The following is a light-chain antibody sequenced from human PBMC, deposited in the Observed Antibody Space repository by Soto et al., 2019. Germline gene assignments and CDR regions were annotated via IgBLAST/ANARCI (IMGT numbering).Light chain of an antibody. J-gene: IGKJ1*01. CDR1: QSVRSSY. CDR2: GVS. CDR3: QQYGTSPRT. V-gene: IGKV3-20*01. Sequence: EIVLTQSPGTLSLSPGERATLSCRASQSVRSSYLAWYQQKLGQAPRLLIYGVSNRATGIPATFSGSGSGTDITLTISRLESEDLAVYYCQQYGTSPRTFGQGTKVYIK.